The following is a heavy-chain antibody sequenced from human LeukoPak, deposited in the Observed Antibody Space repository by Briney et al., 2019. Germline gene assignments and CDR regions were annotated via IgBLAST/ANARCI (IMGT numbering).Heavy chain of an antibody. D-gene: IGHD1-1*01. Sequence: SETLSLTCTVSGGSISSGGYSWSWTRQPPGKGLEWIGEINHSGSTNYNPSLKSRVTISVDTSKNQFSLKLSSVTAADTAVYYCARGTTLVKNTHFDYWGQGTLVTVSS. V-gene: IGHV4-39*07. CDR3: ARGTTLVKNTHFDY. CDR2: INHSGST. CDR1: GGSISSGGYS. J-gene: IGHJ4*02.